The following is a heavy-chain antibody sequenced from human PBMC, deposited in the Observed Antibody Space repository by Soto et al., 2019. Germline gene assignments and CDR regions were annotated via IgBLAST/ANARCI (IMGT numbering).Heavy chain of an antibody. CDR1: GLTFSSYS. CDR3: ASSGGSYSAAFDI. D-gene: IGHD1-26*01. J-gene: IGHJ3*02. CDR2: ISSSSSYI. V-gene: IGHV3-21*01. Sequence: PGGSLRLSCAASGLTFSSYSMNWVRQAPGKGLEWVSSISSSSSYIYYADSVKGRFTISRDNAKNSLYLQMNSLRAEDTAVYYCASSGGSYSAAFDIWGQGTMVTVSS.